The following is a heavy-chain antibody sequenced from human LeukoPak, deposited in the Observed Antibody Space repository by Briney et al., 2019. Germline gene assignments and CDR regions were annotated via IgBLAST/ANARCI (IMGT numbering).Heavy chain of an antibody. V-gene: IGHV3-73*01. CDR2: IRSKANSYAT. J-gene: IGHJ4*02. CDR1: RFTFSGSA. D-gene: IGHD6-19*01. CDR3: TIAVAGMVIDY. Sequence: GGSLRLSCAASRFTFSGSAMHWVRQASGKGLEWVGRIRSKANSYATAYAASVKGRFTISRDDSKNTAYLQMNSLKTEDTAVYYCTIAVAGMVIDYWGQGTLVTVSS.